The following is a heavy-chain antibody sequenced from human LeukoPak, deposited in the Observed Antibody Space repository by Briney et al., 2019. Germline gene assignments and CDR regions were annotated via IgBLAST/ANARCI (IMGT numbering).Heavy chain of an antibody. CDR3: ARVVLSSGGLDY. D-gene: IGHD3-22*01. V-gene: IGHV3-64*01. CDR1: GFTFSSYD. J-gene: IGHJ4*02. CDR2: ISSNGGST. Sequence: GGPLRLSCAASGFTFSSYDMYWVRQAPGKGREYVSGISSNGGSTYYANSVKGRLTISRDNSKKTLYLQMGSLRAEDMAVYYCARVVLSSGGLDYWGQGTLVTVSS.